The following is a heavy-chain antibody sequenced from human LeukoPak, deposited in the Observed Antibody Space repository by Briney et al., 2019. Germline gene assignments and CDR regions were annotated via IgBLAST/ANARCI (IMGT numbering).Heavy chain of an antibody. J-gene: IGHJ4*02. Sequence: SETLSLTCTVSGGSIRNYYWSWIRQPPGKGLEWIGYIYYSGSTNYNPSLKSRVTISVDTSKNQFSLKLSSVTAADTAVYYCARGLWFGDENPPYFDYWGQGTLVTVSS. CDR3: ARGLWFGDENPPYFDY. CDR2: IYYSGST. V-gene: IGHV4-59*08. D-gene: IGHD3-10*01. CDR1: GGSIRNYY.